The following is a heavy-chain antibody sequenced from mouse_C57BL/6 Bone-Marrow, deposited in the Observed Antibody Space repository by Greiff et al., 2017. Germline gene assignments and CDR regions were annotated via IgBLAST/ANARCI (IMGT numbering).Heavy chain of an antibody. Sequence: VQLQESGPELVKPGASVKISCKASGYAFSSSWMNWVKQRPGKGLEWIGRIYPGDGDTNYNGKFKGKATLTADKSSSTAYMQLSSLTSEDSAVYFCARLEGYWGQGTTLTVSS. J-gene: IGHJ2*01. V-gene: IGHV1-82*01. CDR1: GYAFSSSW. CDR2: IYPGDGDT. CDR3: ARLEGY.